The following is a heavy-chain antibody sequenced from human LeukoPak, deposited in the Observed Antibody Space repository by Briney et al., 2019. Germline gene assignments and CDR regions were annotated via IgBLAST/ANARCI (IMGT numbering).Heavy chain of an antibody. CDR2: IFPGDADT. J-gene: IGHJ4*02. CDR3: ARRREGYNQGAFDY. CDR1: GCIFTNYW. D-gene: IGHD5-24*01. V-gene: IGHV5-51*01. Sequence: GESLQISFKASGCIFTNYWIGWGRPVPGKGLEWRAIIFPGDADTRNSPSFERRVTISADKSTSTAYLEWNSLTASDTAMYYCARRREGYNQGAFDYWGQGTLVTVSS.